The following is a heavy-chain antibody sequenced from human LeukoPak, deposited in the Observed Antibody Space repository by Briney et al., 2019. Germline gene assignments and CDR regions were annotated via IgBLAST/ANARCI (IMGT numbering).Heavy chain of an antibody. CDR2: ISGSSRTI. D-gene: IGHD2-15*01. J-gene: IGHJ4*02. V-gene: IGHV3-48*01. CDR1: GFVLSNYS. CDR3: AKDGYCSGGSCYSPYYFDY. Sequence: GGSLRLSCTASGFVLSNYSMSWVRQAPGKGLEWVSYISGSSRTIYYADSVKGRFTISRDNAKNSVFLQMNSLRAEDTALYYCAKDGYCSGGSCYSPYYFDYWGQGTLVTVSS.